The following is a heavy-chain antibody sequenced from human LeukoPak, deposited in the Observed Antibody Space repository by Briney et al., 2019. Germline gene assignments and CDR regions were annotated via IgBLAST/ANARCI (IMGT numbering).Heavy chain of an antibody. CDR2: IVESGGST. J-gene: IGHJ4*02. CDR1: GLTVGSYA. Sequence: QAGGSLRLSCAAAGLTVGSYAMSWVRQAPGVGLEWVSGIVESGGSTFYAGSVKGRFTISRDNSRNTLYLQMKSLRAEDTALYYCAKDYSRWRGFDPGDHFDFWGQGTLVTVSS. V-gene: IGHV3-23*01. CDR3: AKDYSRWRGFDPGDHFDF. D-gene: IGHD4-11*01.